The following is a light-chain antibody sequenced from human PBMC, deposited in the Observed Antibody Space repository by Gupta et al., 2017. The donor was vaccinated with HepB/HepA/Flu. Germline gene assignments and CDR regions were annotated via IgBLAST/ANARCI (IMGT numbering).Light chain of an antibody. CDR2: KAS. CDR1: QSISTW. CDR3: QQYDSYPWT. J-gene: IGKJ1*01. V-gene: IGKV1-5*03. Sequence: DIQMTQSPSTRSASIGDRVTITCRASQSISTWLAWYQQKPGNAPKLLLYKASSLESGVPSSFSGSGSGTEFTLTISSLQPDDFATYYCQQYDSYPWTFGQGTKVQVK.